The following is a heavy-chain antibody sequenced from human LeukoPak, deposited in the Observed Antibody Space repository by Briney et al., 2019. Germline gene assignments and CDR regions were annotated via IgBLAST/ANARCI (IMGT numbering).Heavy chain of an antibody. V-gene: IGHV1-69*04. Sequence: SVKVSCKASGGTFSSYAISWVRQAPGQGLEWMGRIIPILGIANYAQKFQGRVTITADKSTSTAYMELSSLRSEDTAVYYCACLAAAGTRWFDPWGQGALVTVSS. D-gene: IGHD6-13*01. J-gene: IGHJ5*02. CDR2: IIPILGIA. CDR3: ACLAAAGTRWFDP. CDR1: GGTFSSYA.